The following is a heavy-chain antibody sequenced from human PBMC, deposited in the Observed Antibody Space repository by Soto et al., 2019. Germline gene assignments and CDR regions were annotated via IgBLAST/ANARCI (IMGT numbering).Heavy chain of an antibody. J-gene: IGHJ3*02. CDR2: ILVGGST. CDR3: AKATATGGGAFDI. Sequence: GWSLRLSCSASVFTFSSYDMSWVRQAPGKGLEWVSTILVGGSTHYPDSVKGRFTISRDNSKNTVFLQMNSLTAGDTAVYYCAKATATGGGAFDICGQGTVVTVSS. D-gene: IGHD2-8*02. V-gene: IGHV3-23*01. CDR1: VFTFSSYD.